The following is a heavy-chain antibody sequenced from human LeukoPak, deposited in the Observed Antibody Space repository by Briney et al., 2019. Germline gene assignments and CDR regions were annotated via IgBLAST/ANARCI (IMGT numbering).Heavy chain of an antibody. CDR3: AKDRTKYYYYGMDV. D-gene: IGHD2-8*01. V-gene: IGHV3-9*01. J-gene: IGHJ6*02. Sequence: GRSLRLSCAASGFTFNDYAMHWVRHAPGKGLEWVSGITSNSGTIVYADSVKGRFTISRDNAKNSLYLQMNSLRAEDTALYYCAKDRTKYYYYGMDVWGQGTTVTVSS. CDR1: GFTFNDYA. CDR2: ITSNSGTI.